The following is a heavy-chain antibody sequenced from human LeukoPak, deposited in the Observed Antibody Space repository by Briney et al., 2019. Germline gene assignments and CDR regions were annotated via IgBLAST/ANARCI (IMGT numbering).Heavy chain of an antibody. V-gene: IGHV3-23*01. CDR3: TNYYDSYYYFYYGMDV. J-gene: IGHJ6*01. CDR1: GFTFSSYS. Sequence: GGSLRLSCAASGFTFSSYSMNWVRQAPGKGLEWVSSISGSGDTTYYADSVKGRFTISRDNSKNTVYLQMNNLRVEDTAVYYCTNYYDSYYYFYYGMDVWGQGTTVTVSS. D-gene: IGHD3-22*01. CDR2: ISGSGDTT.